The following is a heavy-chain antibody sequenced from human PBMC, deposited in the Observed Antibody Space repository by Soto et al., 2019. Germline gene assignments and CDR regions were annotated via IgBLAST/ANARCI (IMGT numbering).Heavy chain of an antibody. J-gene: IGHJ6*02. CDR3: ARDPSYYGMDV. Sequence: ASVKVSCKASGYTFTSHSMHWVRHAPGQRLEWMGWINAGNGNTKYSQKFQGRVTITRDTSASTAYMELSSLRSEDTAVYYCARDPSYYGMDVWGQGTTVTVSS. V-gene: IGHV1-3*01. CDR1: GYTFTSHS. CDR2: INAGNGNT.